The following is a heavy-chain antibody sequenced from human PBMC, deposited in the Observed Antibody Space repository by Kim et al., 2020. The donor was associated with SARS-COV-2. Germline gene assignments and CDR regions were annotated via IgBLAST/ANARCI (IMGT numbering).Heavy chain of an antibody. CDR3: ARDHICSGGSCYYFDY. V-gene: IGHV1-3*01. J-gene: IGHJ4*02. Sequence: KSQGEVAITRETSASTAYMELSSLRSEDTAVYYCARDHICSGGSCYYFDYWGQGTLVTVSS. D-gene: IGHD2-15*01.